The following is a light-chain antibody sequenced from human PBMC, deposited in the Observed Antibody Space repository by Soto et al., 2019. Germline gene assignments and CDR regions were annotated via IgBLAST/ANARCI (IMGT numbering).Light chain of an antibody. V-gene: IGKV1-5*01. CDR3: QQYNNFRWT. CDR1: QSVSWW. Sequence: DIQTTQSPSTLSASVGDRLTITCRASQSVSWWLAWYQQKPGKAPKLLIYDASTLESGVPLRFSGSGSGTEFTLTISSLQPDDVATYYCQQYNNFRWTFGQGTKVEIK. J-gene: IGKJ1*01. CDR2: DAS.